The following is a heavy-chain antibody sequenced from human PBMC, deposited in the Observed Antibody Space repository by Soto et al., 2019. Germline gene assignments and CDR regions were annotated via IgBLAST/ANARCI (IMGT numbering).Heavy chain of an antibody. CDR1: GGTFSSYA. J-gene: IGHJ6*02. V-gene: IGHV1-2*04. CDR2: INPKSGGT. Sequence: ASVKVSCKASGGTFSSYAISWVRQAPGQGREWLGRINPKSGGTSTAQKFQGWVTMTTDTSISTASMELTRLTSDDTAIYYCARGDSTDCSNGVCSFFYNHDMDVWGQGTTVTVSS. CDR3: ARGDSTDCSNGVCSFFYNHDMDV. D-gene: IGHD2-8*01.